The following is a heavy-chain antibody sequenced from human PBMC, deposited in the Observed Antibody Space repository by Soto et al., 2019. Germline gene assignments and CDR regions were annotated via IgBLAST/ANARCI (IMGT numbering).Heavy chain of an antibody. CDR2: IYYSGST. V-gene: IGHV4-30-4*01. J-gene: IGHJ5*02. Sequence: TLSLTCTVSGGSISSGDYYWSWIRQPPGKGLEWIGYIYYSGSTYYNPSLKSRVTISVDTSKNQFSLKLSSVTAADTSVYYCARTDSSSWYHRYNWFDPWGQGTLVTVSS. D-gene: IGHD6-13*01. CDR1: GGSISSGDYY. CDR3: ARTDSSSWYHRYNWFDP.